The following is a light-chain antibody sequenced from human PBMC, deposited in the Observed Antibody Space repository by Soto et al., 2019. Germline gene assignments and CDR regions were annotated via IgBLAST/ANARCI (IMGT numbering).Light chain of an antibody. CDR1: SSDIGGYNY. CDR3: SSYTTSSTPHVV. V-gene: IGLV2-14*01. J-gene: IGLJ2*01. Sequence: QSVLTQPASVSGSPGQSITISCTGTSSDIGGYNYVSWYQQHPGKAPKLMIYDVSNRPSGVSNRFSGSKSGNTAFLTISGLQAEDEADYYCSSYTTSSTPHVVFGGGTKLTVL. CDR2: DVS.